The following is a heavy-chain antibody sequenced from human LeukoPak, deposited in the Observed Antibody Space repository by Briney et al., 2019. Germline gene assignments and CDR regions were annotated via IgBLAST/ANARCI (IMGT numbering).Heavy chain of an antibody. V-gene: IGHV3-30*02. CDR2: IRYDGSNK. CDR1: GFTFSSYG. Sequence: GGSLRLSCAASGFTFSSYGMHWVRQAPGKGLEWVAFIRYDGSNKYYADSVKGRFTISRDNSKNTLYLQMNSLRAEDTAVYYCARDYEAAAGVFDYWGQGTLVTVSS. D-gene: IGHD6-13*01. CDR3: ARDYEAAAGVFDY. J-gene: IGHJ4*02.